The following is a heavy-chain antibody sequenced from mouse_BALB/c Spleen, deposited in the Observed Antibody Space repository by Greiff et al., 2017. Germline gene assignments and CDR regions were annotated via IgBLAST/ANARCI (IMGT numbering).Heavy chain of an antibody. CDR3: ARWYDAMDY. Sequence: EVKLMESGGGLVQPGGSRKLSCAASGFTFSSFGMHWVRQAPEKGLEWVAYISSGSSTIYYADTVKGRFTISRDNPKNTLFLQMTSLRSEDTAMYYCARWYDAMDYWGQGTSVTVSS. D-gene: IGHD1-1*02. V-gene: IGHV5-17*02. J-gene: IGHJ4*01. CDR1: GFTFSSFG. CDR2: ISSGSSTI.